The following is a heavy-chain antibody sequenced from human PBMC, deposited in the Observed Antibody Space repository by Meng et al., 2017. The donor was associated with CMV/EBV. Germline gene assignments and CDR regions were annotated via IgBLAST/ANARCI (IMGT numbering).Heavy chain of an antibody. V-gene: IGHV3-11*01. CDR3: ARDQNIVVVPAAPRVHYYYYGMDV. Sequence: GESLKISCAASGFTFSDYYMSWIRQAPGKGLEWGSYISSSGSTIYYADSVKGRFTISRDNAKNSLYLQMNSLRAEDTAVYYCARDQNIVVVPAAPRVHYYYYGMDVWGQGTTVTVSS. J-gene: IGHJ6*02. CDR2: ISSSGSTI. D-gene: IGHD2-2*01. CDR1: GFTFSDYY.